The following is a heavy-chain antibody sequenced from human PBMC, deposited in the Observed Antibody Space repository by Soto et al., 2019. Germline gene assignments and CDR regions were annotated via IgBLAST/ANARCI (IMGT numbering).Heavy chain of an antibody. V-gene: IGHV1-69*01. D-gene: IGHD6-13*01. CDR1: GGTFSSYA. CDR2: IIPIFGTA. Sequence: SMKVSCKASGGTFSSYAISWVRQAPGQGLEWMGGIIPIFGTANYAQKFQGRVTITADESTSTAYMELSSLRSEDTAVYYCARAVGGAAAGTDIDYWGQGTLVTVSS. CDR3: ARAVGGAAAGTDIDY. J-gene: IGHJ4*02.